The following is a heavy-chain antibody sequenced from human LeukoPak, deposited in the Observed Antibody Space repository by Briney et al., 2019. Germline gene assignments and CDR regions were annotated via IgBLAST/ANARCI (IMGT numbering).Heavy chain of an antibody. CDR3: ARGYDCNYAHDVYMDV. J-gene: IGHJ6*03. CDR2: IYTSGST. D-gene: IGHD1-7*01. Sequence: SETLSLTCTVSGGSISSYYWSWIRQPPGKGLEWIGVIYTSGSTNYAPSLKSRVTLSVDTSKKQFSLKLSSVTADNTAVYYCARGYDCNYAHDVYMDVWGKGTTVTVSS. V-gene: IGHV4-4*07. CDR1: GGSISSYY.